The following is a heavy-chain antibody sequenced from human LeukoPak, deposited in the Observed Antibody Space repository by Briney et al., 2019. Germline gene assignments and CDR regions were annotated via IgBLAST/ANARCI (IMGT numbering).Heavy chain of an antibody. Sequence: PSETLSLTCTVSGGSVSSGSYYWSWIRQPPGKGLEWIGYIYYSGSTNYNPSLKSRITISVKTSKHQFSMKLSSVTAADTAVYYCARDVPYYYGSGSYYKTLWYYGMDVWGQGTTVTVSS. CDR3: ARDVPYYYGSGSYYKTLWYYGMDV. CDR1: GGSVSSGSYY. D-gene: IGHD3-10*01. CDR2: IYYSGST. V-gene: IGHV4-61*01. J-gene: IGHJ6*02.